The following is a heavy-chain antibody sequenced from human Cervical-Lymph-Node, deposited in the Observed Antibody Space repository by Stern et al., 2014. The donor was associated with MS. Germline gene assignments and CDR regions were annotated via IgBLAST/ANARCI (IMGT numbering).Heavy chain of an antibody. Sequence: QMQLVQSGAEVKKPGSSVKVSCKASGDTFSSLDIGWVRQAPGQGPEWLGGTTPLFGTANYAQNFQGRVTLSADDSTSTTYMELSSLRSEDTAVYYCARHQAGIAADWGQGTLVTVSS. CDR1: GDTFSSLD. J-gene: IGHJ4*02. CDR3: ARHQAGIAAD. CDR2: TTPLFGTA. V-gene: IGHV1-69*01. D-gene: IGHD6-13*01.